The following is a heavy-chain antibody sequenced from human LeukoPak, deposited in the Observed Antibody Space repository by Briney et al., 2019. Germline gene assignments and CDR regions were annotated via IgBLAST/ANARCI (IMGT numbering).Heavy chain of an antibody. D-gene: IGHD2-21*01. J-gene: IGHJ1*01. Sequence: GASVKIVCKASGYTFIDYYMNWVRQAPGQGLEWMGIINPSGGSTSYAQKFQGRVTMTRDTSTSTVYMELSSLRSEDTAVYYCARDGTTSILWWWGQGTLVTVSS. CDR1: GYTFIDYY. V-gene: IGHV1-46*01. CDR2: INPSGGST. CDR3: ARDGTTSILWW.